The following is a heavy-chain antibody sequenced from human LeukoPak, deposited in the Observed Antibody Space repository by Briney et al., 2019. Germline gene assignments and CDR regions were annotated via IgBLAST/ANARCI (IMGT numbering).Heavy chain of an antibody. D-gene: IGHD3-22*01. CDR1: GFTFSSYG. CDR3: AKGDYYYDSSGSHGVGDY. Sequence: PGRSLRLSCAASGFTFSSYGMHWVRQAPGKGLEWVAVISYDGSNKYYADSVKGRFTISRDNSKNTLYLQVNSLRAEDTAVYYCAKGDYYYDSSGSHGVGDYWGQGTLVTVSS. CDR2: ISYDGSNK. V-gene: IGHV3-30*18. J-gene: IGHJ4*02.